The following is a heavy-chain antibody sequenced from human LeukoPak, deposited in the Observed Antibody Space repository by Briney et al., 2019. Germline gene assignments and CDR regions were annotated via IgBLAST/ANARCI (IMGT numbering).Heavy chain of an antibody. D-gene: IGHD1-14*01. CDR3: AKVPEGY. CDR1: GFTFSSYG. Sequence: GRSLRLSCAASGFTFSSYGMHWVRQAPGKGLEWVAVISYDGSNKYYADSVKGRFTISSDNSKNTLYLQMNSLRAEDTAVYYCAKVPEGYWGQGTLVTVSS. J-gene: IGHJ4*02. V-gene: IGHV3-30*18. CDR2: ISYDGSNK.